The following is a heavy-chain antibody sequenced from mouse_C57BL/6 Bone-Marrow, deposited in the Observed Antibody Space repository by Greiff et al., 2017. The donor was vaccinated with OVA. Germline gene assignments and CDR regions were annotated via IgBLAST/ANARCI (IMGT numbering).Heavy chain of an antibody. CDR1: GFTFSSYA. J-gene: IGHJ3*01. D-gene: IGHD2-3*01. Sequence: EVKLVESGGGLVKPGGSLKLSCAASGFTFSSYAMSWVRQTPEKRLEWVATISDGGSYTYYPDNVKGRFTISRDNAKNNLYLQMSHLKSEDTAMYYCARDRGDDGYLTPFAYWGQGTLVTVSA. CDR2: ISDGGSYT. V-gene: IGHV5-4*01. CDR3: ARDRGDDGYLTPFAY.